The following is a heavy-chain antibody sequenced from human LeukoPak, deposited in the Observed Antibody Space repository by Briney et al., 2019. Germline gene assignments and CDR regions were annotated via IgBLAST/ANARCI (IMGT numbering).Heavy chain of an antibody. V-gene: IGHV1-24*01. CDR2: FHPEDDAT. Sequence: ASVKVSCKISGFTFSEFSMHWVRQTPGKGLEWMGGFHPEDDATVYAQKFQGRVTMTEDTSTNAAYMDLSGLTSEDTALYYCVTAPRYSAYVAFDYWGQGTLVTVSS. CDR3: VTAPRYSAYVAFDY. J-gene: IGHJ4*02. CDR1: GFTFSEFS. D-gene: IGHD5-12*01.